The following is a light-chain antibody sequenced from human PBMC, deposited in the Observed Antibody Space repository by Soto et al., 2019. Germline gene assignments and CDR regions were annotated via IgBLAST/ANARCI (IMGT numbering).Light chain of an antibody. V-gene: IGKV1-5*03. CDR1: QSINSW. Sequence: DIQMTQSPSTLSASVGDRVTITCRATQSINSWLAWYQQKPGKAPKLLIYKEPSLESGDPSRFSGSGSRTKFTLTIRRRQPDDFATYYCQQYNSHRTFGHGTKVEIK. J-gene: IGKJ1*01. CDR3: QQYNSHRT. CDR2: KEP.